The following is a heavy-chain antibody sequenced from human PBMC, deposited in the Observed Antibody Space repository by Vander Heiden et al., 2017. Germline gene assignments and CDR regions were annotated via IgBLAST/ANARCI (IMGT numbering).Heavy chain of an antibody. Sequence: EAQMVESGGGLVQPGRSLRLSCAASGFTFDDYAMHWVRQAPGKGLEWVSGIGWNSDNIDYADSVKGRFTISRDNAKNSLYLQMNSLRPEDTALYYCAKDVYCSGVSCHFGMDVWGQGTTVTVSS. D-gene: IGHD2-15*01. CDR1: GFTFDDYA. CDR2: IGWNSDNI. J-gene: IGHJ6*02. CDR3: AKDVYCSGVSCHFGMDV. V-gene: IGHV3-9*01.